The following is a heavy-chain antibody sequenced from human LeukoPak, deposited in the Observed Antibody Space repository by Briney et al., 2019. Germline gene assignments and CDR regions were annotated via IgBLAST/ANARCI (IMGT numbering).Heavy chain of an antibody. V-gene: IGHV4-34*01. CDR2: ITHSGST. D-gene: IGHD3-16*02. J-gene: IGHJ5*02. CDR3: ARGRTFRPIGWFDP. Sequence: PSETLSLTCAIYGVSVSDDYWNWIRQPPGKGLEWIGEITHSGSTNYNQSLKSRITISVDPSKNQFSLKLSSVTAADTAVYYCARGRTFRPIGWFDPWGQGTLVTVSS. CDR1: GVSVSDDY.